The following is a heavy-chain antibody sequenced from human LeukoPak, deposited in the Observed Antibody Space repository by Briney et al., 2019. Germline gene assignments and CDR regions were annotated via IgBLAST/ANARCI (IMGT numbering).Heavy chain of an antibody. D-gene: IGHD6-19*01. Sequence: GGSLRLSCAASGFTFNRNAISWVRQAPGKGLEWVSTIGGSGDKTFYADSVKGRFTISRDNSKNTVSLQMSSLRTEDTALYYCVREQPGDGWSGFDYWGQGTLVTVSS. V-gene: IGHV3-23*01. J-gene: IGHJ4*02. CDR3: VREQPGDGWSGFDY. CDR1: GFTFNRNA. CDR2: IGGSGDKT.